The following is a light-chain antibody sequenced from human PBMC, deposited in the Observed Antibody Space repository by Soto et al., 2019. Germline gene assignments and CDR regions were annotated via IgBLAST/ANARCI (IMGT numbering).Light chain of an antibody. CDR3: QQFNSYPIT. J-gene: IGKJ5*01. CDR1: QDIRGA. CDR2: DVS. Sequence: AIQVTQSPSSLSASVGDRVTITCRASQDIRGALAWYQQKPGKAPRLLIFDVSTLETGVPSRFSGGGSGTEFTLIISSLQPEDFGTYYCQQFNSYPITFGHGTRLAIK. V-gene: IGKV1-13*02.